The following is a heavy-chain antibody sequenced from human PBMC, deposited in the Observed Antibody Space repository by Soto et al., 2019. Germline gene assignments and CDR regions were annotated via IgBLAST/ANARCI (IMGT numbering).Heavy chain of an antibody. J-gene: IGHJ4*02. Sequence: PGGSLRLSCAASGFTFSSYAMSWVRQAPGKGLEWVSAISGSGGSTYYADSVKGRFTISRDNSKNTLYLQMNSLRAEDTAVYYCAKGSVLRFLEWLPPLDYWGQGTLVTV. CDR2: ISGSGGST. V-gene: IGHV3-23*01. CDR1: GFTFSSYA. D-gene: IGHD3-3*01. CDR3: AKGSVLRFLEWLPPLDY.